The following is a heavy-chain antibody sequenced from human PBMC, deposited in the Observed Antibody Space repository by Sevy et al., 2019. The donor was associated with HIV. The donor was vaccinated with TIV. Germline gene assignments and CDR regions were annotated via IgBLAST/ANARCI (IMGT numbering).Heavy chain of an antibody. Sequence: TLSLTCTVSGGSFSSSSYYWNWIRQPAGSGVEWIGRIYTSGSTNYNPSLKSRVAMSVDTSKNQFSLKLSSVTAADTAVDYCAGRIAVAAFDYWGQGNLVFVSS. CDR2: IYTSGST. J-gene: IGHJ4*02. CDR3: AGRIAVAAFDY. CDR1: GGSFSSSSYY. V-gene: IGHV4-61*02. D-gene: IGHD6-19*01.